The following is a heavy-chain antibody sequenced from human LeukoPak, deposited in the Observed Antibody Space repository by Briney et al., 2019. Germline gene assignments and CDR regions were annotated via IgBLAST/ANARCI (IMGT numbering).Heavy chain of an antibody. CDR3: TRYNNDHFDY. CDR1: GFTLAGYG. Sequence: GRSLRLSCAGSGFTLAGYGMHWLPQTPHEGQEWVAVIAYAGSRAFYAASVKGRFTISRDNSKNTMSVQMDDLRAEDTAVYYCTRYNNDHFDYWGQGTLVTVS. CDR2: IAYAGSRA. D-gene: IGHD1-14*01. V-gene: IGHV3-33*01. J-gene: IGHJ4*02.